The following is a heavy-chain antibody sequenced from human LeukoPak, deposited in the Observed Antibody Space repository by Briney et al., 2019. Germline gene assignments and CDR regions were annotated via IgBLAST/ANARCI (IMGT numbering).Heavy chain of an antibody. Sequence: ASVKVSCKASGYTFTSYGISWVRQAPGQGLEWMGWISAYNGNTSYAQKLQGRVTMTTDTSTSTAYMELRSLRSDDTAVYYCARASLNYDRSGFGYWGQGTLVTVSS. J-gene: IGHJ4*02. CDR3: ARASLNYDRSGFGY. CDR2: ISAYNGNT. CDR1: GYTFTSYG. D-gene: IGHD3-22*01. V-gene: IGHV1-18*01.